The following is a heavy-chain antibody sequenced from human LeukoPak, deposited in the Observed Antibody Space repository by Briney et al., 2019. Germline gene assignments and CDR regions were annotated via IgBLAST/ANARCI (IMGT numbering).Heavy chain of an antibody. CDR1: GFTFSSYG. Sequence: PGGSLRLSCAASGFTFSSYGMHWVRQAPGKGLEWVAVIWYDGSNKYYADSVKGRFTISRDNSKNTLYLQMNSLRAEDTAVYYCARDLISGEYYFDYWGQGTLVTVSS. V-gene: IGHV3-33*01. J-gene: IGHJ4*02. CDR3: ARDLISGEYYFDY. D-gene: IGHD6-19*01. CDR2: IWYDGSNK.